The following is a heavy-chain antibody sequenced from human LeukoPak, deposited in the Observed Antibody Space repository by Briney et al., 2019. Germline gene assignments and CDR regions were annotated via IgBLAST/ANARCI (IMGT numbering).Heavy chain of an antibody. J-gene: IGHJ6*02. CDR2: INTNTGNP. Sequence: ASVKVSCKASGYTFTSYAMNWVRQAPGQGLEWMGWINTNTGNPTYAQGFTGRFVFSLDTSVSTVYLQISSLKAEDTAVYYCARDLAAVAGTYYYGMDVWGQGTTVTVSS. CDR3: ARDLAAVAGTYYYGMDV. CDR1: GYTFTSYA. V-gene: IGHV7-4-1*02. D-gene: IGHD6-19*01.